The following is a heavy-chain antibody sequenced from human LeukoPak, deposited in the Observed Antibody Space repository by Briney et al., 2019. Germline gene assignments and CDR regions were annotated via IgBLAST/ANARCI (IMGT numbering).Heavy chain of an antibody. Sequence: ASVKVSCKAPGYTFTGYYMHWVRQAPGQGLEWMGWINPNSGGTNYAQKFQGRVTMTRDTSISTAYMELSRLRSDDTAVYYCARSGSSPTSFYYGMDVWGQGTTVTVSS. CDR3: ARSGSSPTSFYYGMDV. CDR1: GYTFTGYY. V-gene: IGHV1-2*02. J-gene: IGHJ6*02. CDR2: INPNSGGT. D-gene: IGHD6-13*01.